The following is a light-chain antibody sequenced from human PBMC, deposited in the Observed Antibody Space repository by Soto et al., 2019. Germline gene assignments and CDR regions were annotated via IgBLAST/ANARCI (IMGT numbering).Light chain of an antibody. CDR2: GAS. J-gene: IGKJ4*01. CDR3: QQYGTSPRT. Sequence: PGERVTLSCRASQSVSSNYLAWYQQQSGQRPRLLIYGASTRATGIPDRFSGSGSGTDFALTISRLEPEDIAVYYCQQYGTSPRTFGGGTKVDIK. CDR1: QSVSSNY. V-gene: IGKV3-20*01.